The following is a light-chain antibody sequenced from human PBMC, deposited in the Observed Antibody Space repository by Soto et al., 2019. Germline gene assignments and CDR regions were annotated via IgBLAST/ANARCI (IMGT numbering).Light chain of an antibody. V-gene: IGKV3-11*01. J-gene: IGKJ5*01. CDR3: QQRSKWIT. CDR1: QRIGTS. Sequence: EIVLTQSPATLSWSPGDKATLSSSASQRIGTSLAWYQQNPRQAPRLLIYDASNTATGIPARFGGGGSGTDSTLTISRLEPEDFAVYYCQQRSKWITFGQGTRLEIK. CDR2: DAS.